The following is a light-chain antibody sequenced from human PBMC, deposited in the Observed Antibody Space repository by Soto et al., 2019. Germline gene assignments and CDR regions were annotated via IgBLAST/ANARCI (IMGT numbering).Light chain of an antibody. CDR1: QVVTTN. J-gene: IGKJ5*01. CDR2: DGS. CDR3: QEYNNWTLS. Sequence: EIRMTKSPATVSWSAGERGTLSFRAVQVVTTNFAWWRQRCGQSPRLLIYDGSSRATGFPSRFSGTGSETDFTLTISGLQSEDSAIYFCQEYNNWTLSFGQGTRLEI. V-gene: IGKV3-15*01.